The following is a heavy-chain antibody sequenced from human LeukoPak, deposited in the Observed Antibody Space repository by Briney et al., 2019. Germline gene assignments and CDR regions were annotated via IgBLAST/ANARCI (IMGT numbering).Heavy chain of an antibody. CDR3: ARDLTPPYYYGSGSYYRSNYGMDV. Sequence: ASVKVSCKASGGTFSSYAISWVRQAPGQGLEWMGGIIPIFGTANYAQKFQGRVTITADKSTSTAYMELSSLRSEDTVVYYCARDLTPPYYYGSGSYYRSNYGMDVWGQGTTVTVSS. CDR1: GGTFSSYA. V-gene: IGHV1-69*06. D-gene: IGHD3-10*01. J-gene: IGHJ6*02. CDR2: IIPIFGTA.